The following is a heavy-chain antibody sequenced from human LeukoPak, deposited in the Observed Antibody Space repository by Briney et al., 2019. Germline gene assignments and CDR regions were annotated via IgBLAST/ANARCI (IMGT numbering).Heavy chain of an antibody. D-gene: IGHD3-22*01. Sequence: PSETLSLTCTVSGGSISSSSYYWGWIRQPPGKGPEWIGSTFHSGSTYYNPSLKSRVTISVDTSKNQFSLKLSSVTAADTAVYYCARRLRQWLLPRNPFYYFDYWGQGTLVTVSS. J-gene: IGHJ4*02. V-gene: IGHV4-39*07. CDR3: ARRLRQWLLPRNPFYYFDY. CDR1: GGSISSSSYY. CDR2: TFHSGST.